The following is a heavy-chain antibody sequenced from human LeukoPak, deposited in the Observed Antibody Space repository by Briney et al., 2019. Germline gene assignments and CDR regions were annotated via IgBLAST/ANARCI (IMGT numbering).Heavy chain of an antibody. Sequence: GGSLRLSCAASGFTGSNNYVSWVRQAPGMGLEWVSAIHSSGATCYADSVKGRFTISRDNSKNTLYLQMNSLRAEDTAVYYCAKDPDTAMVTLYYFDYWGQGTLVTVSS. CDR1: GFTGSNNY. CDR3: AKDPDTAMVTLYYFDY. CDR2: IHSSGAT. J-gene: IGHJ4*02. V-gene: IGHV3-66*03. D-gene: IGHD5-18*01.